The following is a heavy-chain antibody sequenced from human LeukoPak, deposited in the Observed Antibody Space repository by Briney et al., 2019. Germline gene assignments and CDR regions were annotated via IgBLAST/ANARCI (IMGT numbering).Heavy chain of an antibody. D-gene: IGHD5-24*01. CDR1: GFTFSSYW. V-gene: IGHV3-7*01. J-gene: IGHJ6*02. CDR2: IKQDGSEK. Sequence: GGSLRLSCAASGFTFSSYWMSWVRQAPGKGLEWVANIKQDGSEKYYVDSVKGRFTISRDNAKNSLYLQMNSLRAEDTAVYYCARDKGRDGYNDYYYGMDVWGQGTTVTVSS. CDR3: ARDKGRDGYNDYYYGMDV.